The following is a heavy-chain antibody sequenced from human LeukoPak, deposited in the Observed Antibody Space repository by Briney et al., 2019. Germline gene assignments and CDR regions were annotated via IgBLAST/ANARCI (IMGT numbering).Heavy chain of an antibody. J-gene: IGHJ4*02. CDR3: AKGISGALYYFDY. V-gene: IGHV3-9*01. D-gene: IGHD1-14*01. CDR1: GFTFDDYA. CDR2: ISWNSGSI. Sequence: GRSLRLSCAASGFTFDDYAMHWVRQAPGKGLEWVSGISWNSGSIGYADSVKGRFTISRDNAKNSLYLQMNSLRAEDTALYYCAKGISGALYYFDYWGQGTLVTVSS.